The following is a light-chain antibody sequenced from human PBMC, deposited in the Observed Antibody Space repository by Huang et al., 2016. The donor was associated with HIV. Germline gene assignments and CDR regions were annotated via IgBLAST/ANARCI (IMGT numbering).Light chain of an antibody. CDR1: QSVSSSY. CDR2: GAS. J-gene: IGKJ2*01. V-gene: IGKV3-20*01. Sequence: EIVLTQSPGTLSLSPGERATLSCRASQSVSSSYLAWYQQKPGQAPGLLIYGASSRATCIPDRFSGSGSGTDFTLTISRLEPEDFAVYYCQQYGSSPETFGQGTKLEIK. CDR3: QQYGSSPET.